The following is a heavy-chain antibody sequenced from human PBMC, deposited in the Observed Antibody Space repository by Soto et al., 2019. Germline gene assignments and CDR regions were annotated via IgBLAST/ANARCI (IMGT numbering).Heavy chain of an antibody. CDR1: GCSISSGDYY. D-gene: IGHD5-18*01. CDR2: IYYSGST. CDR3: ARGRGYGYGIDF. Sequence: SETLSLTCTVSGCSISSGDYYWSWIRQPPGKGLEWIGNIYYSGSTYYNPSLKSRVTISIDTSKNQFSLKLSSVTAADTAVYYCARGRGYGYGIDFWGQGALVTVSS. V-gene: IGHV4-30-4*01. J-gene: IGHJ4*02.